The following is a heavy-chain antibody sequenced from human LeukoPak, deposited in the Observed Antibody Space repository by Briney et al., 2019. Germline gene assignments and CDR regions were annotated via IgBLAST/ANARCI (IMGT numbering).Heavy chain of an antibody. CDR2: ISGSGGAT. CDR3: ARGGVDYYGSGTYYLMYYFDY. CDR1: GFTFSSYA. Sequence: GGSLRLSCIASGFTFSSYAMSWVRQAPGKGLEWVSGISGSGGATYYADSVKGRFTISRDDPHNTLYLQMNSLRAEDTAVYFCARGGVDYYGSGTYYLMYYFDYWGQGALVTVSS. D-gene: IGHD3-10*01. V-gene: IGHV3-23*01. J-gene: IGHJ4*02.